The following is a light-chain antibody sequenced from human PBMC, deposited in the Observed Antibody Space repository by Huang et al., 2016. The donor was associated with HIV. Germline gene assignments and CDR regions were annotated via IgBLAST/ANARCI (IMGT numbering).Light chain of an antibody. J-gene: IGKJ4*01. CDR3: QQRGAWPLT. Sequence: DIVLTQSPATLSLSPGQRATLSCRASQNINNYLVWYQQKPGQAPRLLIYDSCNRATGIPARFSGSGSGTDFTLTINTLEPEDCAVYYCQQRGAWPLTFGGGTKVEIK. V-gene: IGKV3-11*01. CDR2: DSC. CDR1: QNINNY.